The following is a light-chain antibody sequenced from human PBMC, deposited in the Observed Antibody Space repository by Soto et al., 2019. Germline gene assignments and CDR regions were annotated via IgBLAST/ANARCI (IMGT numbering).Light chain of an antibody. V-gene: IGKV1-5*03. J-gene: IGKJ1*01. Sequence: DIQMTQSPSTLSASVGDRVTITCRASQSISSWLAWYQQKPGKAPRLLIYKASSLESGVPSRFSGSGSGTEFTLTISSLRPDDFATYSCQQYNSYSPGPFGQGTKVEIK. CDR2: KAS. CDR1: QSISSW. CDR3: QQYNSYSPGP.